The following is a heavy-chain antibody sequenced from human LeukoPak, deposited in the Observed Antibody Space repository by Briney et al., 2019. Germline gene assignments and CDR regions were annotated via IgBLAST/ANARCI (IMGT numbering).Heavy chain of an antibody. CDR2: IIPILGIA. D-gene: IGHD2-2*01. V-gene: IGHV1-69*04. J-gene: IGHJ4*02. Sequence: SVKVSCKASGYTFTSYGISWVRQAPGQGLEWMGRIIPILGIANYAQKFQGRVTITADKSTSTAYMELSSLRSEDTAVYYCARAMTSLYYFDYWGQGTLVTVSS. CDR3: ARAMTSLYYFDY. CDR1: GYTFTSYG.